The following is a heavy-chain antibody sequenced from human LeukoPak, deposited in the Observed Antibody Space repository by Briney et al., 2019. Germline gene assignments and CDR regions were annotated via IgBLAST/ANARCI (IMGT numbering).Heavy chain of an antibody. CDR2: INPNSGGT. D-gene: IGHD4-17*01. CDR3: ASALWGDYGPFDY. CDR1: GYTFTGYY. J-gene: IGHJ4*02. Sequence: ASVKVSCKASGYTFTGYYMHWVRQAPGQGLEWMGWINPNSGGTNYAQKFQGRVTMTRDTSISTAYMELSRLRSDDTAVYYCASALWGDYGPFDYWGQGPRVTVSS. V-gene: IGHV1-2*02.